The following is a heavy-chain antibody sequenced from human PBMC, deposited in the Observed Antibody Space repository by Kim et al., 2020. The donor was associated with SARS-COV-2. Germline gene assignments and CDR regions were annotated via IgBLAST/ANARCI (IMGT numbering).Heavy chain of an antibody. Sequence: GGSLRLSCAASGFAFSSYAMSWVRQAPGKGLEWVSAISGSGGSTYYADSVKGRFTISRDNSKNTLYLQMNSLRAEDTAVYYCAKEDGSGSYPHYYYYGMDVWGQGTTVTVSS. V-gene: IGHV3-23*01. CDR1: GFAFSSYA. D-gene: IGHD3-10*01. CDR3: AKEDGSGSYPHYYYYGMDV. J-gene: IGHJ6*02. CDR2: ISGSGGST.